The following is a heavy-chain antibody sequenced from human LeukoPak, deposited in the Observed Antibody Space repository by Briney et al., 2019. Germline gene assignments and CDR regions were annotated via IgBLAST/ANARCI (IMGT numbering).Heavy chain of an antibody. D-gene: IGHD1-7*01. V-gene: IGHV4-4*07. CDR3: ARLITGTTTAFDI. CDR1: GGSISGYY. CDR2: VYTSGST. Sequence: SETLSLTCSVSGGSISGYYWTWLRQPAGKGLEWIGRVYTSGSTHYNPSLKTRLTMSVDTSKNQFSLKLSSVIAADTAVYYCARLITGTTTAFDIWGQGTMVTVSS. J-gene: IGHJ3*02.